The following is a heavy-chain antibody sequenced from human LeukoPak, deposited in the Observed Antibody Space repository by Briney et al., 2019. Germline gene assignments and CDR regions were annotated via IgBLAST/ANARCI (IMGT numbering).Heavy chain of an antibody. CDR3: TRKLVVD. Sequence: GGSLRLSCVGSGFTFRSHAMSWVRQAPEKGLEFVSGIYENGGTTYYADSVKGRFSISRDNSKNSLYLQMNSLRAEDTAVYYCTRKLVVDWGQGTLVTVSS. V-gene: IGHV3-23*01. J-gene: IGHJ4*02. CDR1: GFTFRSHA. CDR2: IYENGGTT. D-gene: IGHD3-22*01.